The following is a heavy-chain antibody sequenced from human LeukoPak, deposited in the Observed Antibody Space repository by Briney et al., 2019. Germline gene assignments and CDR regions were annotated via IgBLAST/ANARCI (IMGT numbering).Heavy chain of an antibody. CDR1: GYTFSSYA. V-gene: IGHV1-2*02. J-gene: IGHJ3*02. CDR2: INPNSGGT. D-gene: IGHD1-26*01. Sequence: GASVKVSCKASGYTFSSYAMNWVRQAPGQGLEWMGWINPNSGGTNYAQKFQGRVTMTRDTSISTAYMELRSLRADDTAVYYCARGSHRPSDAFDIWGQGTMVTVSS. CDR3: ARGSHRPSDAFDI.